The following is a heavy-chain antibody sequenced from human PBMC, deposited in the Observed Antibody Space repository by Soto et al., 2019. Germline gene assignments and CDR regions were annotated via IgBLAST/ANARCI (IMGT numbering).Heavy chain of an antibody. CDR3: ARAGGTTPRAPFDY. CDR1: GFTFSSYG. CDR2: IWYDVSNK. D-gene: IGHD1-7*01. Sequence: LRLSCAASGFTFSSYGMHWVRQAPGKGLEWVAVIWYDVSNKYYADSVKGRFTISRDNSKNTLYLQMNSLRAEDTAVYYCARAGGTTPRAPFDYLGQGTLVTVSS. J-gene: IGHJ4*02. V-gene: IGHV3-33*01.